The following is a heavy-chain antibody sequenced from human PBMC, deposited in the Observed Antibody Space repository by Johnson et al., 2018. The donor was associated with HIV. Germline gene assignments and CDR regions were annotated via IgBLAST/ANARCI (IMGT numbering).Heavy chain of an antibody. CDR1: GFTFNNYA. CDR2: ISGSAGST. D-gene: IGHD5-18*01. Sequence: VQLVESGGGLVQPGGSLRLSCAASGFTFNNYAMSWVRQAPGKGLEWVSGISGSAGSTYYADFVKGRFTISRDNSRNTVYLQMSNLRTEETAVYYCAKGEAQEGWIQLGSYAFDFWGRGTMVTVSS. J-gene: IGHJ3*01. V-gene: IGHV3-23*04. CDR3: AKGEAQEGWIQLGSYAFDF.